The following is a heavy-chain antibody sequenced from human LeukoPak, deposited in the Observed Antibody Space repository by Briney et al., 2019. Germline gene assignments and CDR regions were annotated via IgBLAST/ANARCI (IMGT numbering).Heavy chain of an antibody. J-gene: IGHJ4*02. CDR2: INQDGSDK. D-gene: IGHD3-16*01. CDR3: ARGGKLHPQSPY. V-gene: IGHV3-7*01. Sequence: GGSLRLSCAASGFTFTTYWMSWVRQAPGKGLEWVANINQDGSDKYYVDSVKGRFTISRDNGKNSLYLQMNSLGAEDTDVYYCARGGKLHPQSPYWGQGTLVTVSS. CDR1: GFTFTTYW.